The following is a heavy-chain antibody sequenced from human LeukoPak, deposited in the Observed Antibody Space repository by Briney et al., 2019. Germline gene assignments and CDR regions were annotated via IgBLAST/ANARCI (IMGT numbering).Heavy chain of an antibody. V-gene: IGHV4-61*05. J-gene: IGHJ3*02. D-gene: IGHD1-26*01. CDR1: GGSISSSSYY. CDR2: IYYSGST. Sequence: SETLSLTCTVSGGSISSSSYYWGWIRQPPGKGLEWIGYIYYSGSTNYNPSLKSRVTISVDTSKNQFSLKLSSVTAADTAVYYCARAPPHWGVGAMVARAFDIWGQGTMVTVSS. CDR3: ARAPPHWGVGAMVARAFDI.